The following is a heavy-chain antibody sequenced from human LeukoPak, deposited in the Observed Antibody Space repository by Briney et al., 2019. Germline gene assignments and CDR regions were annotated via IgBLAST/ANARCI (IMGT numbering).Heavy chain of an antibody. CDR1: GGSISSSSYY. D-gene: IGHD2-2*01. V-gene: IGHV4-39*07. Sequence: SETLSLTCTVSGGSISSSSYYWGWIRQPPGKGLEWIGSIYYSGSTYYNPSLKSRVTMSVDTSKNQFSLKLSSVTAADTAVYYCARGRHIVVVPTAMNYYYYMDVWGKGTTVTVSS. J-gene: IGHJ6*03. CDR2: IYYSGST. CDR3: ARGRHIVVVPTAMNYYYYMDV.